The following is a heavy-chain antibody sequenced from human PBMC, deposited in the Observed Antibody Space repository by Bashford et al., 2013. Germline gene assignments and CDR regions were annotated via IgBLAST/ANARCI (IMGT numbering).Heavy chain of an antibody. CDR2: ISYDGSNK. Sequence: GSLRLSCAASGFTFSSYAMHWVRQAPGKGLEWVAVISYDGSNKYYADSVKGRFTISRDNSKNTLYLQMNSLRAEDTAVYYCARGRAAAVFDYVGPGNPGPPSP. V-gene: IGHV3-30-3*01. J-gene: IGHJ4*02. CDR1: GFTFSSYA. CDR3: ARGRAAAVFDY. D-gene: IGHD6-13*01.